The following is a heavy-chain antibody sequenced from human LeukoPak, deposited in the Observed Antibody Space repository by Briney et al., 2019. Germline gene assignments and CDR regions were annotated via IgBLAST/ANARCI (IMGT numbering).Heavy chain of an antibody. CDR1: GGSFSGYY. Sequence: NPSETLSLTCAVYGGSFSGYYWSWIRQPPGKGLEWIGEINHSGSTNYNPSLKSRVTISVDTSKNQFSLKLSSVTAADTAVYYCARVYGGVYVNWFDPWGQGTLVTVSS. CDR2: INHSGST. D-gene: IGHD6-13*01. V-gene: IGHV4-34*01. J-gene: IGHJ5*02. CDR3: ARVYGGVYVNWFDP.